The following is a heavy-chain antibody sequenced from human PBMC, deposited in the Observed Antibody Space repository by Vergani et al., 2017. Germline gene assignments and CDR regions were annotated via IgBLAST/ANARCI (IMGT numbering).Heavy chain of an antibody. CDR1: GFTFSSYW. J-gene: IGHJ6*02. V-gene: IGHV3-74*01. D-gene: IGHD3-3*01. Sequence: EVQLVESGGGLVQPGGSLRLSCAASGFTFSSYWMHWVRQAPGKGLVWVSRINSDGSSTSYADSVKARFTISRGNAKNTLYLQMNSLRAEDTAVYYCARDLLPNYDFWSGYSHAYYYYYGMDVWGQGTTVTVSS. CDR3: ARDLLPNYDFWSGYSHAYYYYYGMDV. CDR2: INSDGSST.